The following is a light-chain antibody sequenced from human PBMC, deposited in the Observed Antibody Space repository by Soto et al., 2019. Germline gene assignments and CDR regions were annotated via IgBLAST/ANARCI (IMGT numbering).Light chain of an antibody. CDR2: TSN. V-gene: IGLV1-44*01. CDR3: GSWDSSLSAYV. CDR1: SSNIGTNS. J-gene: IGLJ1*01. Sequence: QSVLTQPPSASGTPGQRVTISCSGSSSNIGTNSVSWYLQLPGSAPKLLIYTSNQRPSGVPDRFSGSKSGTSATLGITGFQTGDEADYYCGSWDSSLSAYVFGTGTKVTVL.